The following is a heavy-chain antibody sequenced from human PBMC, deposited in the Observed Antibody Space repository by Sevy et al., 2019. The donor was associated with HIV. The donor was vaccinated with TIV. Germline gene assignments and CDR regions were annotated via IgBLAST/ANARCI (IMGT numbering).Heavy chain of an antibody. CDR3: TTRPYGSIIDY. CDR2: IKGKTDGETT. D-gene: IGHD3-10*01. V-gene: IGHV3-15*07. Sequence: GGSLRLSCGGSGFNISSASMNWVRQAPGKGLEWVGRIKGKTDGETTDYAAPVKGRFIISRDDSGKTVYVQLNSVKTEDTAMYFCTTRPYGSIIDYWGQGTQVTVSS. J-gene: IGHJ4*02. CDR1: GFNISSAS.